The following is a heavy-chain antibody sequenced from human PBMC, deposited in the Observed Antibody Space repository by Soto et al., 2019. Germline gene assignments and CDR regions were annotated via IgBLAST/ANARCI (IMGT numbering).Heavy chain of an antibody. V-gene: IGHV4-39*01. D-gene: IGHD4-17*01. CDR1: GGSISSNTYY. Sequence: SETLSLTCTVSGGSISSNTYYWGWIRHPPGKGLEWIGSIYYSGTYYNPSLKSRVTISVDTSKNQFSLKLNSVTAADTAVYYCARYYGDLNPYYFDYWGQGTLVTVSS. CDR3: ARYYGDLNPYYFDY. J-gene: IGHJ4*02. CDR2: IYYSGT.